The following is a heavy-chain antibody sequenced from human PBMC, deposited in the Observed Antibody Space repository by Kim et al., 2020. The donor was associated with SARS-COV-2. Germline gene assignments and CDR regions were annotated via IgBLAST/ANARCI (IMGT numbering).Heavy chain of an antibody. V-gene: IGHV3-33*01. CDR3: ARGGWFGELFLTGFDY. CDR1: GFTFSSYG. D-gene: IGHD3-10*01. J-gene: IGHJ4*02. CDR2: IWYDGSNK. Sequence: GSLRLSCAASGFTFSSYGMHWVRQAPGKGLEWVAVIWYDGSNKYYADSVKGRFTISRDNSKNTLYLQMNSLRAEDTAVYYCARGGWFGELFLTGFDYWGQGTLVTVSS.